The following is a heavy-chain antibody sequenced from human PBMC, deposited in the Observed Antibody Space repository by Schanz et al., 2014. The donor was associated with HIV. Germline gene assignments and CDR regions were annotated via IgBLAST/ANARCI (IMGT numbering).Heavy chain of an antibody. CDR2: ISGSGGST. V-gene: IGHV3-23*04. J-gene: IGHJ5*02. Sequence: EVQLVESGGGLVQPGGSLRLSCTASGFTFSNYAMSWVRQAPGKGLECVSVISGSGGSTYYADSVKGRFTISRDNSKNAXXXXXXXXXXEDTAVYYCVGHGSSSSWGLGTLVTVSS. D-gene: IGHD6-6*01. CDR1: GFTFSNYA. CDR3: VGHGSSSS.